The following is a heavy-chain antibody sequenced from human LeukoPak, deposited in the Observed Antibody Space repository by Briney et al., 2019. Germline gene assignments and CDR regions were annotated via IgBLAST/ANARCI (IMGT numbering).Heavy chain of an antibody. J-gene: IGHJ4*02. Sequence: SQTLSLTCSVSGGSISSGDYYWSWIRQPPGKGLEWIGYIYYGGSTYYNPSLKSRVTMSVDSSKNQFSLKLSSVTAADTAVYYCARGELMVFANQFDYWGQGTLVTVSS. V-gene: IGHV4-30-4*08. CDR3: ARGELMVFANQFDY. CDR1: GGSISSGDYY. CDR2: IYYGGST. D-gene: IGHD2-8*01.